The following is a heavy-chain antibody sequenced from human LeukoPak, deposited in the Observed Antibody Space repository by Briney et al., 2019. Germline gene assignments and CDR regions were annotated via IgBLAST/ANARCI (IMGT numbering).Heavy chain of an antibody. Sequence: GGPLRPSCAASGFPFSSYAMSWVRQAPGKGLEWVSSTTDRGDYTYYADSVKGRFTISRDNSKHTLYLQMNSLRAEDTAVYYCAKRAVAGAYFDYWGQGTLVTVSS. J-gene: IGHJ4*02. D-gene: IGHD6-19*01. CDR2: TTDRGDYT. CDR1: GFPFSSYA. V-gene: IGHV3-23*01. CDR3: AKRAVAGAYFDY.